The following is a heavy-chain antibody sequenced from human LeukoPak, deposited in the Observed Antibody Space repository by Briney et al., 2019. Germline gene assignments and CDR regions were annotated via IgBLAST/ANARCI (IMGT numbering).Heavy chain of an antibody. J-gene: IGHJ5*02. Sequence: ASVKVSCKASGGTFSSYAISWVRQAPGQGLEWMGRIIPILGIANYAQKFQGRVTIIADKATSTAYMELNSLRSEDTAVYYCARDNCGGDCYYSWFDPWGQGTLVTVSS. D-gene: IGHD2-21*02. CDR1: GGTFSSYA. CDR3: ARDNCGGDCYYSWFDP. CDR2: IIPILGIA. V-gene: IGHV1-69*04.